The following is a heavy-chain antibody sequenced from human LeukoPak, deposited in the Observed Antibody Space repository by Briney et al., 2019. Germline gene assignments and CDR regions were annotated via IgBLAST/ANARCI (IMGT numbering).Heavy chain of an antibody. CDR3: TRDLFDSSGPPDY. J-gene: IGHJ4*02. V-gene: IGHV3-49*04. Sequence: GGSLRPSCTASEFTFGDYAMSWVRQAPGKGLEWVGFIRSKAYGGTTEYAASVKGRFTISRDDSKNIAYLQMNSLEAEDTAVYYCTRDLFDSSGPPDYWGQGTLVTVSS. CDR2: IRSKAYGGTT. CDR1: EFTFGDYA. D-gene: IGHD3-22*01.